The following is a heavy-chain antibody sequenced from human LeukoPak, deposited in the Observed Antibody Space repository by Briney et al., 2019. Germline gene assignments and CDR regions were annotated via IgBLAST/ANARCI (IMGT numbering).Heavy chain of an antibody. D-gene: IGHD2-15*01. V-gene: IGHV1-69*04. J-gene: IGHJ6*02. CDR3: ARDSIEVVVAANHSYYYYGMDV. CDR1: GYTFTGYY. Sequence: ASVKVSCKASGYTFTGYYMHWVRQAPGQGLEWMGRIIPILGIANYAQKFQGRVTITADKSTSTAYMELSSLRSEDTAVYYCARDSIEVVVAANHSYYYYGMDVWGQGTTVTVSS. CDR2: IIPILGIA.